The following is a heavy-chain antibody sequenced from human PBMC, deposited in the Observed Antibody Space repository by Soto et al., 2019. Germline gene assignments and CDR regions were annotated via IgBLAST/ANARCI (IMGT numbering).Heavy chain of an antibody. Sequence: QVQLVQSGAEVKKPGASVKVSCKASGYTFTSYGISWVRQAPGQGLEWMGWISAYNGNTNYAQKLQGRVTMTTDTSTSTAYMELRSLRSDDTAVYYCARAPNKFDDEDNWFDPWGQGNLVTVSS. V-gene: IGHV1-18*01. J-gene: IGHJ5*02. CDR3: ARAPNKFDDEDNWFDP. D-gene: IGHD2-8*01. CDR2: ISAYNGNT. CDR1: GYTFTSYG.